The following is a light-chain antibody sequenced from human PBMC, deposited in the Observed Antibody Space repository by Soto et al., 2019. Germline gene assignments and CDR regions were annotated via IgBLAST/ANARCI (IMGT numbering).Light chain of an antibody. Sequence: QLVLTQPPSASGSPGQSVTISCTGTSSDVGGYNYVSWYQQYPGKAPKLMIYEVSKRPSGVPDRFSGTKSGNTASLTVSGLKAEDEADYYCSSYVAGNSLLFGGGTKVTVL. CDR1: SSDVGGYNY. J-gene: IGLJ2*01. CDR2: EVS. V-gene: IGLV2-8*01. CDR3: SSYVAGNSLL.